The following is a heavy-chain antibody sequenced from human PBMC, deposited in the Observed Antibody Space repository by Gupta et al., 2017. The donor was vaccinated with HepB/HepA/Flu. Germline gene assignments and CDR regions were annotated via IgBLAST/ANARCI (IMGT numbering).Heavy chain of an antibody. J-gene: IGHJ4*02. CDR3: ARGGHYYDSSGYPY. D-gene: IGHD3-22*01. CDR2: INSDGSST. CDR1: GFTFSSSW. V-gene: IGHV3-74*01. Sequence: EVQLVEFGGGLVQRAGCLRPSCAAPGFTFSSSWMHWVRQAPGKGLVWVSRINSDGSSTSYADSVKGRFTISRDNAKNTLYLQMNSLRAEDTAVYYCARGGHYYDSSGYPYWGQGTLVTVSS.